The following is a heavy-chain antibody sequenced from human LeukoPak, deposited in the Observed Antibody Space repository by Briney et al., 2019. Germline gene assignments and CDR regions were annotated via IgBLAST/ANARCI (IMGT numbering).Heavy chain of an antibody. CDR1: GFTFNSYV. D-gene: IGHD3-22*01. Sequence: PGGSLRLSCAASGFTFNSYVMSWVRQAPGKGLEWVSGTGASGITTHYAGSVKGRFTLSRENSKNTLYLQMSSLRAEDTAVYYCAKHRASGDSSGYHDFDIWGQGTLVTVSS. J-gene: IGHJ4*02. V-gene: IGHV3-23*01. CDR3: AKHRASGDSSGYHDFDI. CDR2: TGASGITT.